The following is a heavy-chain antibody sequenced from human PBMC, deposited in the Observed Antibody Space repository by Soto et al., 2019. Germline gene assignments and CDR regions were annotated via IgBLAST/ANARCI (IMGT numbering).Heavy chain of an antibody. CDR3: ARVASGIAAAGTFDY. D-gene: IGHD6-13*01. CDR1: GGTFSSYA. J-gene: IGHJ4*02. Sequence: SVKVSCKASGGTFSSYAISWVRQAPGQGLEWMGGIIPIFGTANYAQKFQGRVTITADESTSTAYMELSSLRSEDTAVYYCARVASGIAAAGTFDYWGQGTLVTVSS. CDR2: IIPIFGTA. V-gene: IGHV1-69*13.